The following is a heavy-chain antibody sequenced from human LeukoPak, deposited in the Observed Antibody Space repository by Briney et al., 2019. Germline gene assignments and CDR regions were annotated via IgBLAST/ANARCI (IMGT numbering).Heavy chain of an antibody. CDR1: GSTFSYYA. Sequence: PGGSLRLSCAASGSTFSYYAMTWVRQTPGKGLEWVSAISGSATSTYYADSVKGRFTISRDNSKNTLYLQMNSLGPDDTAVYYCAKGYYQPPDYWGQGTLVTVSS. V-gene: IGHV3-23*01. CDR2: ISGSATST. D-gene: IGHD3-10*01. CDR3: AKGYYQPPDY. J-gene: IGHJ4*02.